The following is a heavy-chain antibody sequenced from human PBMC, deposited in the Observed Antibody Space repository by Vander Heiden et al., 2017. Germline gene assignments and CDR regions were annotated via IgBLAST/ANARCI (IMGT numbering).Heavy chain of an antibody. CDR2: ISYDGSKK. Sequence: QVQLVESGGGVVQPGRSLRLSCAASGFTFSSYAMHWVRQAPGKGLEWVAVISYDGSKKDDADSVKGRFTISRDNSKNTLYLQMNSLRAEDTAVYDGARDFDGGMDVWGQGTTVTVSS. CDR1: GFTFSSYA. CDR3: ARDFDGGMDV. J-gene: IGHJ6*02. D-gene: IGHD3-9*01. V-gene: IGHV3-30-3*01.